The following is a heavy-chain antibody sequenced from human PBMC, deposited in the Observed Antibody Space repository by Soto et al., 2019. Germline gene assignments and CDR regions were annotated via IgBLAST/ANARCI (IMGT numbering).Heavy chain of an antibody. CDR2: FHYSGRT. Sequence: SETLSLTCSVSGGSISSGPYSWGWIRQPPGKGLEGIGTFHYSGRTYYSPSLESRVTISVDTSKNQFSLKVSSVTAADTAVFYCARSLRRYYYDSSSPKGINWFDPWGQGTLVTVSS. J-gene: IGHJ5*02. CDR1: GGSISSGPYS. CDR3: ARSLRRYYYDSSSPKGINWFDP. D-gene: IGHD3-22*01. V-gene: IGHV4-39*01.